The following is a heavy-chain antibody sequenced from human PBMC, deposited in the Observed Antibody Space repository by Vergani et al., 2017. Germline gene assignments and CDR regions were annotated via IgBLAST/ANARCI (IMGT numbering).Heavy chain of an antibody. D-gene: IGHD2-8*01. CDR1: GFTFSSYW. CDR3: ARGILLIAYAPLDAFDI. CDR2: IKQDGSEK. Sequence: EVQLVESGGGLVQPGGSLRLSCAASGFTFSSYWMSWVRQAPGKGLEWVANIKQDGSEKYYVDSVKGRFTISRDNAKNSLYLQMNSLRAEDTAVYYCARGILLIAYAPLDAFDIWGQGTMVTVSS. J-gene: IGHJ3*02. V-gene: IGHV3-7*01.